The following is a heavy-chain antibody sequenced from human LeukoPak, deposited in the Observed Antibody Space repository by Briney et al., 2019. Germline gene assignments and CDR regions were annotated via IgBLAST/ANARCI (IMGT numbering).Heavy chain of an antibody. J-gene: IGHJ4*02. V-gene: IGHV3-30*02. CDR2: IRYDGSNK. CDR3: AKDLDDSSGYFDY. CDR1: GFTFSSYG. Sequence: GSLRLSCAASGFTFSSYGMHWVRQAPGKGLEWVAFIRYDGSNKYYADSVKGRFTISRDNSKNTLYLQMDSLRAEDTAVYYCAKDLDDSSGYFDYWGQGTLVTVSS. D-gene: IGHD3-22*01.